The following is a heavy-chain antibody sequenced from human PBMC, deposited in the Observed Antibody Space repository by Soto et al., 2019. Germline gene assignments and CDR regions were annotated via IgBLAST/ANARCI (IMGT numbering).Heavy chain of an antibody. CDR1: GGTFSSYA. Sequence: QVQLVQSGAEVQKPGSSVKVSCKASGGTFSSYAISWVRQAPGQGLEWMGGIIPIFGTANYAQKFQGRVTITADESTSTAYMELSSLRSEDTAVYYCARGRGRPIAARFGSYYYYGMDVWGQGTTVTVSS. J-gene: IGHJ6*02. D-gene: IGHD6-6*01. CDR2: IIPIFGTA. V-gene: IGHV1-69*01. CDR3: ARGRGRPIAARFGSYYYYGMDV.